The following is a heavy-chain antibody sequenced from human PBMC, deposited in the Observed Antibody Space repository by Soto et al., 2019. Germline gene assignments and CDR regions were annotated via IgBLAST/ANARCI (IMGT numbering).Heavy chain of an antibody. D-gene: IGHD5-12*01. V-gene: IGHV1-46*04. CDR2: ISPSDGST. Sequence: QVQLVQSGAEVKKPGASVKVSCKASGYTFTSYEMYWVRQAPGQGLEWMGIISPSDGSTTYAQKLQGRVTMTRDTSTSTVYMELSSLKSEDTAVYYCARDRRDGYNTFDYWGQGTLVTVSS. J-gene: IGHJ4*02. CDR1: GYTFTSYE. CDR3: ARDRRDGYNTFDY.